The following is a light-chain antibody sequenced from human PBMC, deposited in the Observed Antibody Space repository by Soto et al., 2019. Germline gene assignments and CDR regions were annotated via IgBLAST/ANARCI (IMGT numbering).Light chain of an antibody. CDR3: SSYTNIINPV. J-gene: IGLJ2*01. Sequence: QSALTQPASVSGSPGQSITISCTGTNSDVGAYDYVSWYQQYPGKAPKLIIFEVTNRPSGISSRFSGSKSGNTASLTISGLQTEDEATYYCSSYTNIINPVFGGGTKVTVL. CDR2: EVT. CDR1: NSDVGAYDY. V-gene: IGLV2-14*01.